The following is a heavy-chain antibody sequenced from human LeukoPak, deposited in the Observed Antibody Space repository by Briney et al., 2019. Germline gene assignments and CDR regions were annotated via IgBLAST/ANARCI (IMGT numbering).Heavy chain of an antibody. V-gene: IGHV3-23*01. J-gene: IGHJ4*02. CDR1: GFTFSSYA. D-gene: IGHD6-19*01. CDR2: ISGSGGST. Sequence: GGSLRLSCAASGFTFSSYAMSWVRQAPGKGLEWVSAISGSGGSTYYADSVKGRFTISRDNSKNTLYLQMNSLRAEDTAVYYCAKDLFSGWYQEYYFDYWGQGTLVTVSS. CDR3: AKDLFSGWYQEYYFDY.